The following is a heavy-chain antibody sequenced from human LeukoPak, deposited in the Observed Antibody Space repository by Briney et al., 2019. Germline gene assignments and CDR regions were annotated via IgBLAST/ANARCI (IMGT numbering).Heavy chain of an antibody. Sequence: SETLSLTCAVYGGSFSGYYWSWIRQPPGKGLEWIGEINHSGSTNYNPSLKSRVTISVDTSKNQFSLKLSSVTAADTAVYYCARGGTYYDILTGYPSLDYWGQGTLVTVSS. J-gene: IGHJ4*02. CDR1: GGSFSGYY. D-gene: IGHD3-9*01. CDR2: INHSGST. V-gene: IGHV4-34*01. CDR3: ARGGTYYDILTGYPSLDY.